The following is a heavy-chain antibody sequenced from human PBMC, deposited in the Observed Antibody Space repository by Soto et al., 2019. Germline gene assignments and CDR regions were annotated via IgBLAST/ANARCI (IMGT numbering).Heavy chain of an antibody. Sequence: PSETLSLTCTVSGGSISSSSYYWGWIRQPPGKGLEWIGSIYYSGSTYYNPSLKSRVTISVDTSKNQFSLKLSSVTAADTAVYYCARTYYYDSSGHGEFDPWGQGTLVTVSS. V-gene: IGHV4-39*01. CDR3: ARTYYYDSSGHGEFDP. CDR1: GGSISSSSYY. CDR2: IYYSGST. D-gene: IGHD3-22*01. J-gene: IGHJ5*02.